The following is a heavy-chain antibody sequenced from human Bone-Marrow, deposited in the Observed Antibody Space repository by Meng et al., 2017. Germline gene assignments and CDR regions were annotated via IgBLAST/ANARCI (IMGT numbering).Heavy chain of an antibody. CDR1: GGSISSSNW. J-gene: IGHJ2*01. Sequence: GQLPGSGPVVVKPSGALSLTCAGAGGSISSSNWGSWVRQPPGKGLEWIGEIYHSGSTNYNPYLKSRVTISADKSKNQFSLKLSSVTAADTAVYYCARDGRDLYGDYVAEYWYFDLWGRGTLVTVSS. D-gene: IGHD4-17*01. CDR3: ARDGRDLYGDYVAEYWYFDL. V-gene: IGHV4-4*02. CDR2: IYHSGST.